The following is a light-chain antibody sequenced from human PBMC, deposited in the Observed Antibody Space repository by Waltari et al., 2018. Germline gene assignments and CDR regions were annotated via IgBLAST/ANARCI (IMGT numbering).Light chain of an antibody. CDR3: QQYCTTPPT. J-gene: IGKJ1*01. CDR1: QSVLYSSNNKNY. Sequence: DIVMTQSPDSLAVSLGERATINCKSSQSVLYSSNNKNYLSWFQQKPGQPPKLLVYGAYTRESGVPDRFSGSESGTDFTLTISSVQAEDVAVYYCQQYCTTPPTFGQGTKVEIK. CDR2: GAY. V-gene: IGKV4-1*01.